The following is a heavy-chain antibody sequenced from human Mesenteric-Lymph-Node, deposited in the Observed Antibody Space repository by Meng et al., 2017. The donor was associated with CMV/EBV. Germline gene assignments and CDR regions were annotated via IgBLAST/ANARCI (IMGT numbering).Heavy chain of an antibody. D-gene: IGHD2-21*01. J-gene: IGHJ6*02. Sequence: GGSLRLSCQGSGYSFTNYWIGWVRQMPGKGLEWMGVIYPGDSDTKYSPTFQGQVTISADKSTGSAYLQWSSLKASDTAMYYCARRDHNYDGMDVWGQGTTVTVSS. CDR1: GYSFTNYW. V-gene: IGHV5-51*01. CDR2: IYPGDSDT. CDR3: ARRDHNYDGMDV.